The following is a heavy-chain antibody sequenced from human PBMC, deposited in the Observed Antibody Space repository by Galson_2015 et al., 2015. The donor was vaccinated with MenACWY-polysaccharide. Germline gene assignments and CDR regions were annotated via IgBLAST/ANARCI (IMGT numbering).Heavy chain of an antibody. CDR2: INSDETST. Sequence: SLRLSCAASEFDLSTYWMHWVRQVPGKGPVWVSRINSDETSTSYADSVKGRFSISRDNAKSTLYLQMNSLRAEDTAVYYCARGHYDLWSGYRHYYFGLDVWGQGTTVTVSS. CDR1: EFDLSTYW. V-gene: IGHV3-74*01. D-gene: IGHD3-3*01. CDR3: ARGHYDLWSGYRHYYFGLDV. J-gene: IGHJ6*01.